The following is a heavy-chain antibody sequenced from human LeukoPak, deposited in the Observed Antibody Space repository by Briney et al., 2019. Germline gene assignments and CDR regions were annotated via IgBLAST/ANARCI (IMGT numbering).Heavy chain of an antibody. CDR2: ISSSSSYM. Sequence: GGSLRLSCAASGFTFSSYSMNWVRQAPGKGLEWVSSISSSSSYMYYADSVKGRFTISRDNAKNSLYLQMNSLRAEDTAVYYCARGSVGYCSGGSCYHFDYWGQGTLVTVSS. CDR3: ARGSVGYCSGGSCYHFDY. J-gene: IGHJ4*02. V-gene: IGHV3-21*01. CDR1: GFTFSSYS. D-gene: IGHD2-15*01.